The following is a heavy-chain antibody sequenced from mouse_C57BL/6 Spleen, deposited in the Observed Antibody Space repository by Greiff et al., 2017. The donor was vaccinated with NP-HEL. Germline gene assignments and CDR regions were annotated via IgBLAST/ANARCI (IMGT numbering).Heavy chain of an antibody. V-gene: IGHV1-82*01. CDR2: IYPGDGDT. CDR1: GYAFSSSW. J-gene: IGHJ2*01. CDR3: ARGGYDDY. D-gene: IGHD2-2*01. Sequence: QVQLKESGPELVKPGASVKISCKASGYAFSSSWMNWVKQRPGKGLEWIGRIYPGDGDTNYNGKFKGKATLTADKSSSTAYMQLSSLTSEDSAVYFCARGGYDDYWGQGTTLTVSS.